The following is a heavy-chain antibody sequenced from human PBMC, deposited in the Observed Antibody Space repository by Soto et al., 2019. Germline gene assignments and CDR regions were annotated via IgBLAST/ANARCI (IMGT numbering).Heavy chain of an antibody. D-gene: IGHD3-10*01. V-gene: IGHV1-18*01. J-gene: IGHJ3*02. CDR3: ERVNFGNAFEI. CDR1: GYTFINYG. CDR2: INPTNGNT. Sequence: XSVKVSCKASGYTFINYGIAWVRQAPGQGLAWMGWINPTNGNTNYARDLEGRVTVTADISATTAYMELRSLTSDDTAVYYCERVNFGNAFEIWGQGTKVTGSS.